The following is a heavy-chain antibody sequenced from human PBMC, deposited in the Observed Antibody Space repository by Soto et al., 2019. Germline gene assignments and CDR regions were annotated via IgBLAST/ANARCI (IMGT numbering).Heavy chain of an antibody. V-gene: IGHV3-74*01. J-gene: IGHJ6*03. Sequence: EVQLVESGGGLVQPGGSLRLSCAASGCTFSSYWMHWVRHVPGKWLVWVSHISPDGRRITYADSVKVRFTICRDNAKNTLYLQMNILRAEDTAVYLCARDHQDAHRNNMDVWGKGTTVTVTS. CDR2: ISPDGRRI. CDR3: ARDHQDAHRNNMDV. CDR1: GCTFSSYW.